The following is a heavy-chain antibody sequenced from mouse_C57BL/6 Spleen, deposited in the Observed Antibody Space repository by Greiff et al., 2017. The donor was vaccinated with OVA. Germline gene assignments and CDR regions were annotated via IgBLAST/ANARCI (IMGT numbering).Heavy chain of an antibody. V-gene: IGHV1-4*01. CDR3: ARWDYGYAMDY. CDR1: GYTFTSYT. D-gene: IGHD1-1*01. CDR2: INPSSGYT. Sequence: QVQLQQSGAELARPGASVKMSCKASGYTFTSYTMHWVKQRPGPGLEWIGYINPSSGYTKYNQKFKDKATLTADKSSSTAYMQLSSLTSEDSAVYYCARWDYGYAMDYWGQGTSVTVSS. J-gene: IGHJ4*01.